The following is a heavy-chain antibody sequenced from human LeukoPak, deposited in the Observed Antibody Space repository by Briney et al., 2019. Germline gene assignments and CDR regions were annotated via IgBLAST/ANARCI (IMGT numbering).Heavy chain of an antibody. CDR2: IIPIFGTA. Sequence: SVKVSCKASGGTFSGYAISWVRQAPGQGLEWMGGIIPIFGTANYAQKFQRRVTITKDESTSTAYMELSSLRSEDTAVYYCARVGSGWYVDDYFDYWGQGTLVTVSS. CDR1: GGTFSGYA. J-gene: IGHJ4*02. D-gene: IGHD6-19*01. CDR3: ARVGSGWYVDDYFDY. V-gene: IGHV1-69*05.